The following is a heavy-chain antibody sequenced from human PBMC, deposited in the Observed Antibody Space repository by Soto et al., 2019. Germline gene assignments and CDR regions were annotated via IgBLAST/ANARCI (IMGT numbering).Heavy chain of an antibody. CDR2: NNGGNGYT. J-gene: IGHJ6*02. Sequence: ASVKVSCKASGYTFTNNAIHWVRQDPGQALEWTGWNNGGNGYTKYSRNFQDRVTLTRDTSASTTYMDLSSLRSEDKAIFYCARVTYTSGHSPTFAMDVWGQGTTVTVSS. CDR3: ARVTYTSGHSPTFAMDV. D-gene: IGHD3-10*01. CDR1: GYTFTNNA. V-gene: IGHV1-3*01.